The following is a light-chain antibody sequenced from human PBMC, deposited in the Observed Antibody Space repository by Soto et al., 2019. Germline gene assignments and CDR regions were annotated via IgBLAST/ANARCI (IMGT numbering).Light chain of an antibody. CDR1: QGITSW. CDR3: QQATSFPRT. CDR2: AAS. Sequence: DIQTTQSPSFVSASVGDRVTISCRASQGITSWLAWYQQKPGKAPKLLIYAASTLQGGDPSRFSGSGSGTEFTLTISSLQPEDFATYYCQQATSFPRTFGQGTKVDIK. V-gene: IGKV1-12*01. J-gene: IGKJ1*01.